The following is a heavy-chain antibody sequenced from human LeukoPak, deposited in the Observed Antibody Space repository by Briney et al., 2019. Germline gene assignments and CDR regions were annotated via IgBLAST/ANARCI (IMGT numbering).Heavy chain of an antibody. Sequence: SGTLSLTCTVSGGSINSYYWSWIRQPPGKGLEWIGYIYYSGSTNYNPSLKSRVTISVDTSKNQFSLKLSSVTAADTAVYYCARDESGTSAFDIWGQGTMVTVSS. CDR2: IYYSGST. CDR1: GGSINSYY. D-gene: IGHD1-1*01. CDR3: ARDESGTSAFDI. V-gene: IGHV4-59*01. J-gene: IGHJ3*02.